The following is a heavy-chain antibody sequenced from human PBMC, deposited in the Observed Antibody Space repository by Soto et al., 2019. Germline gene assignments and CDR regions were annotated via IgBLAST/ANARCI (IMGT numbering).Heavy chain of an antibody. CDR1: GYTFTSYG. Sequence: GASVKVSCKASGYTFTSYGISWVRQAPGQGLEWMGWISAYNGNTNYAQKLQGRVTMTTDTSTSTAYMELRSLRSDDTAVYYCARDLSLVGGSDAFDIWGQGTMVTVSS. CDR3: ARDLSLVGGSDAFDI. D-gene: IGHD3-10*01. V-gene: IGHV1-18*01. CDR2: ISAYNGNT. J-gene: IGHJ3*02.